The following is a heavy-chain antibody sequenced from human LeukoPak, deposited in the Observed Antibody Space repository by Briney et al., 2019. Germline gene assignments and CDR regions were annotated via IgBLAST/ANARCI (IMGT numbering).Heavy chain of an antibody. Sequence: SETLSLTCTVFGGSISNYHWSWVRQPPGKGLEWIGYMYDSGSTKYNPSLKSRVTMSVDTSKTQFSLRLSSVTAADTAIYYCARGGPSRITIFGVDNPYSDIWGQGTMVTVSS. CDR3: ARGGPSRITIFGVDNPYSDI. CDR1: GGSISNYH. J-gene: IGHJ3*02. V-gene: IGHV4-59*01. D-gene: IGHD3-3*01. CDR2: MYDSGST.